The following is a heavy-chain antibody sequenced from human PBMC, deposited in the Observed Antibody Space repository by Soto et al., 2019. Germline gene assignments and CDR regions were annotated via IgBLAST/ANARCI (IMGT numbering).Heavy chain of an antibody. V-gene: IGHV1-46*01. J-gene: IGHJ4*02. D-gene: IGHD2-21*02. Sequence: QVQLVQSGAEVKKPGASVKVSCKASGYTFTSCYMHWVRQAPGQGLEWMGIINPSGGSTSYAQKFQGRVTMTRDTSTSTVYMELSSLRSEDTAVYYCARDRREAYCGGDCYSFFDYWGQGTLVTVSS. CDR1: GYTFTSCY. CDR2: INPSGGST. CDR3: ARDRREAYCGGDCYSFFDY.